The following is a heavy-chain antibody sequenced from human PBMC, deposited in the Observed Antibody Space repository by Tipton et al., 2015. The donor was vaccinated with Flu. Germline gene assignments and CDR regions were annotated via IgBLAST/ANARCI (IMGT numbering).Heavy chain of an antibody. CDR3: ARGRGYSYGYFVRYFDL. CDR1: GGSFSGYY. CDR2: INHSGST. Sequence: TLSLTCAVYGGSFSGYYWSWIRQPPGKGLEWIGEINHSGSTNNNPSLKSRVTISVDTSENQFSLKLSSVTAADTAVYYCARGRGYSYGYFVRYFDLWGRGTLVTVSS. D-gene: IGHD5-18*01. J-gene: IGHJ2*01. V-gene: IGHV4-34*01.